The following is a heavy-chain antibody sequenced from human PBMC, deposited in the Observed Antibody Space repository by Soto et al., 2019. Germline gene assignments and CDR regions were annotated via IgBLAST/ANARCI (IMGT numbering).Heavy chain of an antibody. J-gene: IGHJ4*02. CDR2: FDPEDGET. D-gene: IGHD2-15*01. V-gene: IGHV1-24*01. Sequence: ASVKVSCKVSGYTLTELSMHWVRQAPGKGLEWMGGFDPEDGETIYAQKFQGRVTMTEDTSTDTAYMELSSLRSEDTAVYYCATDLSGSVVAANEFDYWGQGTLVTVSS. CDR3: ATDLSGSVVAANEFDY. CDR1: GYTLTELS.